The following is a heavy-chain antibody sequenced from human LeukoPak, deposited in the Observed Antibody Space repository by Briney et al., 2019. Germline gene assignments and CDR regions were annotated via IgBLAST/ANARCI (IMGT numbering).Heavy chain of an antibody. V-gene: IGHV3-48*03. D-gene: IGHD1-26*01. J-gene: IGHJ4*02. CDR3: ARDPRIVGSRGTFDY. Sequence: GGSLRLSCAASGFTFSSYEMNWVRQAPGKGLEWVSYISSSGSTIYYADSVKGRFTISRDNAKNSLYLQMNSLRAEDTAVYYCARDPRIVGSRGTFDYWGQGTLVIVSS. CDR1: GFTFSSYE. CDR2: ISSSGSTI.